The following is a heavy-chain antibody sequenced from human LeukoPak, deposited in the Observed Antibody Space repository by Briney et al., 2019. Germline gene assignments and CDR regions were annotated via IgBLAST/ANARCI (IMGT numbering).Heavy chain of an antibody. J-gene: IGHJ6*02. V-gene: IGHV3-30*04. CDR2: ISYDGSNK. D-gene: IGHD1-20*01. CDR1: GFTFSSYA. Sequence: GGSLRLSCAASGFTFSSYAMHWVRQAPGKGLEWVAVISYDGSNKYYADSVKGRFTISRNNSKNTLYLQMNSLRAEDTAVYYCARTDFSVTGTFYYYGMDAWGQGTTVTVSS. CDR3: ARTDFSVTGTFYYYGMDA.